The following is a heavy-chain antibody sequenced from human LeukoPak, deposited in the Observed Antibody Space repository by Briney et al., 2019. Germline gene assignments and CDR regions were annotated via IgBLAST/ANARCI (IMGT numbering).Heavy chain of an antibody. D-gene: IGHD1-26*01. Sequence: GSLRLSCAASGFTFSSYAMSWVRQAPGKGLEWVSAISGSGGSTYYADSVKGRFTISRDNSKNTLYLQMNSLRAEDTAVYYCAKGVFSVGATEPLDYWGQGTLVTVSS. V-gene: IGHV3-23*01. CDR1: GFTFSSYA. CDR3: AKGVFSVGATEPLDY. J-gene: IGHJ4*02. CDR2: ISGSGGST.